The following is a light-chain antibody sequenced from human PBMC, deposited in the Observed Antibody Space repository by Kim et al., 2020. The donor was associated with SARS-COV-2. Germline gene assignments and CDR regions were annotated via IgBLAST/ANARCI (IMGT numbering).Light chain of an antibody. V-gene: IGLV1-47*01. CDR2: AND. Sequence: QSVLSQSLSASGTPGQRVSISCSGSNSNIGTKDVFWYQRLPGAAPKLLIYANDQRPSGIPDRFSGSKSGTSASLAISGLRSGDEGDYYCASWDVSLSFVVFGGGTELTVL. CDR1: NSNIGTKD. CDR3: ASWDVSLSFVV. J-gene: IGLJ2*01.